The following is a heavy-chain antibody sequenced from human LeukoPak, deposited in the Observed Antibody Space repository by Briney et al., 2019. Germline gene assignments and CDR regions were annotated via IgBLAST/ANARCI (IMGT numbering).Heavy chain of an antibody. D-gene: IGHD6-13*01. CDR2: ISGSGGST. Sequence: PGGSRRLSCAASGFTFSSYAMSWVRQAPGKGLEWVSAISGSGGSTYYADSVKGRFTISRDNAENSLYLQMNSLRAEDTAVYYCARAGIAAAGTRIGYYYGMDVWGQGTTVTVSS. CDR3: ARAGIAAAGTRIGYYYGMDV. V-gene: IGHV3-23*01. J-gene: IGHJ6*02. CDR1: GFTFSSYA.